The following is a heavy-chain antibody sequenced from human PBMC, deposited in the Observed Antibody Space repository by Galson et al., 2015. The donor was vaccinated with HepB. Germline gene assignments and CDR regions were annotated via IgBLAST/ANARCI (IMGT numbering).Heavy chain of an antibody. CDR3: ARGGFSSGHAGIFDC. CDR2: ISAGDGRNT. V-gene: IGHV3-30*04. CDR1: GLIFSNSV. D-gene: IGHD3-22*01. J-gene: IGHJ4*02. Sequence: SLRLSCAASGLIFSNSVMHWVLQAPGKGLEWVALISAGDGRNTNYADSVRGRFTISRDNSKNKVFLQMNSLRAEDTAVYYCARGGFSSGHAGIFDCWGQGTLVTVSS.